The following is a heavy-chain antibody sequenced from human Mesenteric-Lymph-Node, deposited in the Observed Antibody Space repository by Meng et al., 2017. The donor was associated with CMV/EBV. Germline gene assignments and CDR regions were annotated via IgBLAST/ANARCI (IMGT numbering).Heavy chain of an antibody. J-gene: IGHJ5*01. Sequence: ASVKVSCKASGYTFTNYGISWVRQAPGQGLEWMGWISAYFGNTYYAQKVQGRVTMTTDTSTNTAYMELGSLTSDDTAVYFGARGPVGAPSFGWIDSWGQGTLVTVS. CDR3: ARGPVGAPSFGWIDS. V-gene: IGHV1-18*01. D-gene: IGHD3-16*01. CDR2: ISAYFGNT. CDR1: GYTFTNYG.